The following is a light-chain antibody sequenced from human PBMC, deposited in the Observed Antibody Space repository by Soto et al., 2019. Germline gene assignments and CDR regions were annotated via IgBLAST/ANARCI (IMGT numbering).Light chain of an antibody. CDR2: DVS. J-gene: IGLJ2*01. CDR1: SSDVGGYNY. V-gene: IGLV2-14*01. CDR3: SSYTSSSTYVV. Sequence: QSALTQPASVSGSPGQSITISCTGTSSDVGGYNYVSWYQQHPGKAPKLMIYDVSNRPSGVSNRFSGSKSGNTASLTISGXXAXXXAXXYCSSYTSSSTYVVFGGGTKLTVL.